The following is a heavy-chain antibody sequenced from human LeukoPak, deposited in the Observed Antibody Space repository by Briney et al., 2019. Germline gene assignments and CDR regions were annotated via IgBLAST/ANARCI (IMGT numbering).Heavy chain of an antibody. Sequence: PGGSLRLSCAASGFTFSTYWMSWARQAPGKGLEWVAKIKDDGSEKYYVDSVKGRFTISRDNAKNSLYLQMGYLRAEDTAVYFCASGGWYSVYWGQGTLVTVSS. J-gene: IGHJ4*02. V-gene: IGHV3-7*01. D-gene: IGHD6-19*01. CDR1: GFTFSTYW. CDR2: IKDDGSEK. CDR3: ASGGWYSVY.